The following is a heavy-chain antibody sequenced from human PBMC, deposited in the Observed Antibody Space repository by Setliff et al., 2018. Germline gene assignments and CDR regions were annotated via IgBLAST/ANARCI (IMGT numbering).Heavy chain of an antibody. Sequence: SVKVSCKASGYTFTSYGISWVRQAPGQGLEWMGWISAYNGNTNYAQKLQGRVTMTTDTSTSTAYMELRSLRSEDTAVYYCARSPALLGIVYLDPWGQGTRVTV. CDR2: ISAYNGNT. D-gene: IGHD2-15*01. V-gene: IGHV1-18*01. CDR3: ARSPALLGIVYLDP. CDR1: GYTFTSYG. J-gene: IGHJ5*02.